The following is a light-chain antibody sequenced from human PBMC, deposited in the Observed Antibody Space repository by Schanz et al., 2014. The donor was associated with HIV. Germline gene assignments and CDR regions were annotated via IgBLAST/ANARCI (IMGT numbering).Light chain of an antibody. J-gene: IGKJ2*01. CDR3: QQYDSYPYT. Sequence: DIQMTQSPSTLSASVGDGVTITCRASQYISRWLAWYQQKPGQVPHLLIYQASTLHTGVSSRFSGSGSGTEYTLTISGLLPDDFATYYCQQYDSYPYTFGQGTKLEIK. CDR1: QYISRW. CDR2: QAS. V-gene: IGKV1-5*03.